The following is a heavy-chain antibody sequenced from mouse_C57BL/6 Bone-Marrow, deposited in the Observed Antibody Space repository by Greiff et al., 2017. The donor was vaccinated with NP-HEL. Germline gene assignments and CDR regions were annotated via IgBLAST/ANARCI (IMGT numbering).Heavy chain of an antibody. CDR2: IYPGDGDT. Sequence: VKLKESGPELVKPGASVKISCKASGYAFSSSWMNWVKQRPGKGLEWIGRIYPGDGDTNYNGKFKGKATLTADKSSSTAYMQLSSLTSEDSAVYFCARAVFAYWGQGTLVTVSA. J-gene: IGHJ3*01. CDR3: ARAVFAY. CDR1: GYAFSSSW. V-gene: IGHV1-82*01.